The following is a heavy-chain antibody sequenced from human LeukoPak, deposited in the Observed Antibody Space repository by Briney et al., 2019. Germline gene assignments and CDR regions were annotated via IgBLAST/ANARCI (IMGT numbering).Heavy chain of an antibody. Sequence: GGSLRLSCVASGFTFGTYWMSWVRQAPGKGLEWVANIKQDGSEKYYVDSVTGRYTISRDNAKNSLNLQMNSLRAEDTAVYYCARRFDYGDYVDYWGQGTLVTVSS. CDR2: IKQDGSEK. CDR3: ARRFDYGDYVDY. V-gene: IGHV3-7*01. J-gene: IGHJ4*02. D-gene: IGHD4-17*01. CDR1: GFTFGTYW.